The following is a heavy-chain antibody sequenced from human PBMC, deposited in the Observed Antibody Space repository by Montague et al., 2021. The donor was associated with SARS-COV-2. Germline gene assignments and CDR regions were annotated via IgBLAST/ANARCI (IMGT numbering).Heavy chain of an antibody. Sequence: SETLSLTCTVSGGSISSRSYYWGWIRQPPGKGLEWIGSIYYSGSTYYNPSLKSRVTISVDTSKNQFSLKLSSVTTADKAVYYCARHGKTRIAMIVVVIGYFDYGGQGTLVTASS. CDR3: ARHGKTRIAMIVVVIGYFDY. CDR1: GGSISSRSYY. CDR2: IYYSGST. D-gene: IGHD3-22*01. J-gene: IGHJ4*02. V-gene: IGHV4-39*01.